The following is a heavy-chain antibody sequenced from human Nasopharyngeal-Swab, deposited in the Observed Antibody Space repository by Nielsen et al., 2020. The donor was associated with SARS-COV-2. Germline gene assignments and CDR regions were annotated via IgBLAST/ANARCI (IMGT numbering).Heavy chain of an antibody. CDR1: GFTYW. CDR2: ISSSSYI. Sequence: GGSLRLSCAASGFTYWMNWVRQAPGKGLEWVSSISSSSYIYYADSVKGRFTISRDNAKNSLYLQMNSLRAEDTAVYYCARDPRGLWDSYGMDVWGQGTTVTVSS. V-gene: IGHV3-21*01. J-gene: IGHJ6*02. D-gene: IGHD1-26*01. CDR3: ARDPRGLWDSYGMDV.